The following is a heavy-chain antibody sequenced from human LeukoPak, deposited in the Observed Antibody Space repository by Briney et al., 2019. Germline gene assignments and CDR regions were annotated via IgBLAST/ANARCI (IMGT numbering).Heavy chain of an antibody. V-gene: IGHV3-23*01. Sequence: PGGSLRLSCAASGFTFSSYAMSWVRQAPGKGLEWVSAIGGSGGSTYYADSVKGRFTISRDNSKNTLYLQMNSLRAEDTAVYYCARGPITTRSHFDYWGQGTLVTVSS. CDR2: IGGSGGST. CDR3: ARGPITTRSHFDY. J-gene: IGHJ4*02. D-gene: IGHD3-22*01. CDR1: GFTFSSYA.